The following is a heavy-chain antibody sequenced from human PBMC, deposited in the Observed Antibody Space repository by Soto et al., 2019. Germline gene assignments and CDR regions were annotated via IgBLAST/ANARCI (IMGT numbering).Heavy chain of an antibody. Sequence: ASLKVSCKASGYTFTSYGISWVRQAPGQGLEWMGWISAYNGNTNYAQKLQGRVTRTTDTSTSTAYMELRSLRSDDTAVYYCARSLVATSFRYWGQGTLVTVSS. CDR2: ISAYNGNT. J-gene: IGHJ4*02. CDR1: GYTFTSYG. CDR3: ARSLVATSFRY. V-gene: IGHV1-18*01. D-gene: IGHD5-12*01.